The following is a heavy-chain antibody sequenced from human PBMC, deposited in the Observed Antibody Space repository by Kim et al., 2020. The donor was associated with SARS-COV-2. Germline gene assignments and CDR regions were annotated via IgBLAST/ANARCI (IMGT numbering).Heavy chain of an antibody. CDR3: ARDPHCSGGSCYSGPIDY. V-gene: IGHV1-3*01. Sequence: ASVKVSCKASGYTFTSYAMHWVRQAPGQRLEWMGWINAGNGNTKYSQKFQGRVTITRDTSASTAYMELSSLRSEDTAVYYCARDPHCSGGSCYSGPIDYWGQGTLVTVSS. D-gene: IGHD2-15*01. J-gene: IGHJ4*02. CDR2: INAGNGNT. CDR1: GYTFTSYA.